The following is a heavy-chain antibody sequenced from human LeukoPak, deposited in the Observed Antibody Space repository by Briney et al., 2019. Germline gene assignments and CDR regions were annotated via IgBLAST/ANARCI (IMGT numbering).Heavy chain of an antibody. CDR2: IYHSGTT. J-gene: IGHJ6*03. V-gene: IGHV4-38-2*01. CDR1: GYSISSGYY. D-gene: IGHD6-13*01. Sequence: PSETLSLTCAVSGYSISSGYYWGWFQQPPGKGPEWVGSIYHSGTTYYNPSLKSRVTISVDTSKNQFSPMISSVTAADTAVYYCARQGGSNSPYYYYYMDVWGKGTTVTVSS. CDR3: ARQGGSNSPYYYYYMDV.